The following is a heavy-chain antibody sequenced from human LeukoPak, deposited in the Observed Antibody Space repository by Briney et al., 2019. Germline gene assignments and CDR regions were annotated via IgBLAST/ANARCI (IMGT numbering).Heavy chain of an antibody. CDR3: ASSYSSSWYYYYYGMDV. V-gene: IGHV1-69*13. J-gene: IGHJ6*02. CDR2: IIPIFGTA. D-gene: IGHD6-13*01. CDR1: GGTFSSYA. Sequence: SVKVSCKASGGTFSSYAISWVRQAPGQGLEWMGGIIPIFGTANYAQKFQGRVTITADESTSTAYMELSSLRSEDTAVYYCASSYSSSWYYYYYGMDVWGQGTTVTVSS.